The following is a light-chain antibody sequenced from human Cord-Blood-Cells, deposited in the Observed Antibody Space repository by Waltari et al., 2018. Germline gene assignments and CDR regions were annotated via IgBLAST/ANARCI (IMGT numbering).Light chain of an antibody. J-gene: IGLJ3*02. CDR2: EGS. CDR3: CSYAGSSTWV. CDR1: SSDVGSYNL. Sequence: QSALTQPASVSGSTGQSITISGTGTSSDVGSYNLVSWYQQHPCKAPKLMIYEGSKRPSGVSNRFSGSKSGNTSSLTISGLQAEDEADYYCCSYAGSSTWVFGGGTKLTVL. V-gene: IGLV2-23*01.